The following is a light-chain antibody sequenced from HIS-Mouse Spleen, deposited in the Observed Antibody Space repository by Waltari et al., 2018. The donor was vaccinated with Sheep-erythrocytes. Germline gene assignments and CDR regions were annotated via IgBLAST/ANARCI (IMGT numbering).Light chain of an antibody. CDR3: CSYAGSSTVV. CDR2: EGS. Sequence: QSALTQPASVSGSPGQSITISCTGTSSDVGSYNLVSWYQQHPGKAPKPMLYEGSKRPSGVSNLFSGSKSGNTASLTISGLQAEDEADYYCCSYAGSSTVVFGGGTKLTVL. CDR1: SSDVGSYNL. J-gene: IGLJ2*01. V-gene: IGLV2-23*01.